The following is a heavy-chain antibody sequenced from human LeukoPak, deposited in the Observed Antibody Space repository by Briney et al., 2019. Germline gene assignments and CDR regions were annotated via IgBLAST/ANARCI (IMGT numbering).Heavy chain of an antibody. CDR2: ISSSSSYI. CDR3: AQDVGIAVAGTDYFQH. Sequence: GGSLRLSCAASGFTFSSYSMNWVRQAPGKGLEWVSSISSSSSYIYYADSVKGRFTISRDNAKNSLYLQMNSLRAEDTAVYYCAQDVGIAVAGTDYFQHWGQGTLVTVSS. V-gene: IGHV3-21*01. CDR1: GFTFSSYS. J-gene: IGHJ1*01. D-gene: IGHD6-13*01.